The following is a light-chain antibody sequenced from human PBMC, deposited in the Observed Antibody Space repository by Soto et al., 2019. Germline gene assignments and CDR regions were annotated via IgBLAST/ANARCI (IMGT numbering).Light chain of an antibody. CDR1: QGSSSY. CDR2: AAS. V-gene: IGKV1-8*01. CDR3: QQSYTPPPT. J-gene: IGKJ1*01. Sequence: AIRMTQSPSSLSASTGDRVTITCRACQGSSSYLAWYQQKPGKAPKLLIYAASTLQSGVPSRFSGSGSGTDFTLTISCLQSEDFATYYCQQSYTPPPTFGQGTKVDIK.